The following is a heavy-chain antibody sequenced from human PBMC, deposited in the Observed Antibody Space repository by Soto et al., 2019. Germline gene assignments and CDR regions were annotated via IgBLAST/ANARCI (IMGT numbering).Heavy chain of an antibody. CDR1: GYTFTSHG. J-gene: IGHJ3*02. V-gene: IGHV1-18*01. CDR2: ISAYNGNT. D-gene: IGHD3-9*01. CDR3: ARDLLRYFDWLWDDDAFDI. Sequence: GASVKVSCKASGYTFTSHGISWVRQAPGQGVEWMGWISAYNGNTNYAQKLQGRVTMTTDTSTSTAYMELRSLRSDDTAVYYCARDLLRYFDWLWDDDAFDIWGQGTRVTVSS.